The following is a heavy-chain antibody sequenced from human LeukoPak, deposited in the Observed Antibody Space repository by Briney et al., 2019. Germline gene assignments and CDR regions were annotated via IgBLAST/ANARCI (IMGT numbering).Heavy chain of an antibody. CDR1: GCTFSSYS. J-gene: IGHJ4*02. D-gene: IGHD2-2*01. CDR3: ARGYCSSTSCCWADY. CDR2: ISSSSSYI. Sequence: GGSLRLSCAASGCTFSSYSMNWVRQAPGKGLQWVSSISSSSSYIYCADSVKGRFTISRDNAKNSLYLQMNSLRAEDTAVYYCARGYCSSTSCCWADYWGQGTLVTVSS. V-gene: IGHV3-21*01.